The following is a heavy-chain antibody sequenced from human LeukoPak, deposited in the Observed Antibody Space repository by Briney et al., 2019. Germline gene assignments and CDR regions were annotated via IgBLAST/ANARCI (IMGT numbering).Heavy chain of an antibody. CDR2: ISGDGGST. CDR1: GFTFDDYA. D-gene: IGHD5-24*01. CDR3: AKDATWGWLQPVGDYFDY. Sequence: GGSLRLSCAASGFTFDDYAMHWVRQAPGKGLEWVSLISGDGGSTYYADSVKGRFTISRDNSKNSPYLQMNSLRTEDTALYYCAKDATWGWLQPVGDYFDYWGQGTLVTVSS. J-gene: IGHJ4*02. V-gene: IGHV3-43*02.